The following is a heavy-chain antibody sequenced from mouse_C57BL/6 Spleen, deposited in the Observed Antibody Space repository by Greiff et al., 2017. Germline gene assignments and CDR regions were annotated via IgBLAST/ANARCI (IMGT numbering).Heavy chain of an antibody. J-gene: IGHJ4*01. V-gene: IGHV1-82*01. CDR3: ASSYYPNAMDY. CDR2: IYPGDGDT. CDR1: GYAFSSSW. Sequence: QVQLQQSGPELVKPGASVKISCKASGYAFSSSWMNWVKQRPGKGLEWIGRIYPGDGDTNYNGKFKGKATLTADKSSSTAYMQLSSLTSEDSAVYFCASSYYPNAMDYWGQGTSVTVSS. D-gene: IGHD1-1*02.